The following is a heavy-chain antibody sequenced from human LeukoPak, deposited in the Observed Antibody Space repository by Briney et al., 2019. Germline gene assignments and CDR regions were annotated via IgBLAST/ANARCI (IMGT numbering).Heavy chain of an antibody. J-gene: IGHJ4*02. D-gene: IGHD5-24*01. CDR1: GFTFSSYW. CDR3: ARDREMATITDY. Sequence: GGSLRLSCVASGFTFSSYWMSWVRQAPGKGLEWVANIKQDGSEKYYVDSVKGRLTISRDNAKNSLYLQMNSLRAEDTAVYYCARDREMATITDYWGQGTLVTVSS. CDR2: IKQDGSEK. V-gene: IGHV3-7*03.